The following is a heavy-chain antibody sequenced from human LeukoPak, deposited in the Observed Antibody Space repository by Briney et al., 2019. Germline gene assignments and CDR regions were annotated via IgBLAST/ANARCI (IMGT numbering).Heavy chain of an antibody. J-gene: IGHJ4*02. CDR3: ARAVATPLFDY. CDR1: GYSFTSYW. D-gene: IGHD6-19*01. CDR2: IYPGDSDT. Sequence: GESLKISCKASGYSFTSYWIVWVRQMPGKGLEWMGIIYPGDSDTRYSPSFQGQDTISADKSISTAYLQWSSLKASDTAMYYCARAVATPLFDYWGQGTLVTVSS. V-gene: IGHV5-51*01.